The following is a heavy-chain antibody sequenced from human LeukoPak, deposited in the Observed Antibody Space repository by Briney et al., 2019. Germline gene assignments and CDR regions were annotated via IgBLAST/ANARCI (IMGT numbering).Heavy chain of an antibody. CDR3: AKVLMITLTGAFDI. CDR1: GFIFGDYA. J-gene: IGHJ3*02. D-gene: IGHD3-16*01. Sequence: GGSLRLSCTASGFIFGDYAMQWVQQAPGKGLEWVSGISWNSGSIGYADSVKGRFTISRDNAKNSLYLQMNSLRAEDTALYYCAKVLMITLTGAFDIWGQGTMVTVSS. V-gene: IGHV3-9*01. CDR2: ISWNSGSI.